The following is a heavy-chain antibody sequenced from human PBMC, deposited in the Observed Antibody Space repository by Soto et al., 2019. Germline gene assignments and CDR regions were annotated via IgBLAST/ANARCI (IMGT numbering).Heavy chain of an antibody. CDR3: ARVGPVLRFGMINWFDP. D-gene: IGHD3-16*01. J-gene: IGHJ5*02. V-gene: IGHV1-18*01. CDR1: GYTFARYG. CDR2: INTYNGDT. Sequence: ASVKVSCKASGYTFARYGISWVRQAPGQGLEWMGWINTYNGDTNFAQKFQGRVTLTTDTSTSTAYMELRSLRSDDTAMYYCARVGPVLRFGMINWFDPWGQGTLVTVPS.